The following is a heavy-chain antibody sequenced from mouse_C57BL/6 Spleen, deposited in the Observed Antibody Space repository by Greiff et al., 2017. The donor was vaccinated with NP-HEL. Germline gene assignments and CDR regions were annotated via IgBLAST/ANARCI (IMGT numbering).Heavy chain of an antibody. CDR1: GYTFTSYW. D-gene: IGHD4-1*01. CDR2: IYPGSGST. Sequence: QVHVKQPGAELVRPGSSVKLSCKASGYTFTSYWMDWVKQRPGQGLEWIGDIYPGSGSTNYNEKFKSKATLTVDTSSSTAYMQLSSLTSEDSAVYYCARRNWVLDYWGQGTTLTVSS. V-gene: IGHV1-55*01. J-gene: IGHJ2*01. CDR3: ARRNWVLDY.